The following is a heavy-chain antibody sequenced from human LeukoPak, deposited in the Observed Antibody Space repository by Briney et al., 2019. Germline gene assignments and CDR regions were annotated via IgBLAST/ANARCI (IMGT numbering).Heavy chain of an antibody. J-gene: IGHJ4*02. D-gene: IGHD4-23*01. CDR3: ARVYGGPFDL. CDR1: GFTFSDTW. CDR2: INTDGSDA. Sequence: GGSLRLSCAASGFTFSDTWMHWVRQAPGKGLMWVARINTDGSDAVYAGSAKGRFTISRDNTQNTLHLQVHSLGAEDTAMYYCARVYGGPFDLWGQGNLVTVSS. V-gene: IGHV3-74*01.